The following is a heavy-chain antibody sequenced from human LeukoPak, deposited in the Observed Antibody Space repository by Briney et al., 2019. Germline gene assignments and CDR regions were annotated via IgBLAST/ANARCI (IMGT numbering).Heavy chain of an antibody. J-gene: IGHJ4*02. CDR1: GGSITNTNY. V-gene: IGHV4-4*02. CDR3: ARGPVGPTIPFDY. CDR2: VNLQGST. D-gene: IGHD1-26*01. Sequence: LETLSLTCGVSGGSITNTNYWTWVRQPPGKGLEWIGEVNLQGSTNYNPSLMGRVAIAVDTSENHISLQLTSVTAADTAVYYCARGPVGPTIPFDYWGQGTLVTVSS.